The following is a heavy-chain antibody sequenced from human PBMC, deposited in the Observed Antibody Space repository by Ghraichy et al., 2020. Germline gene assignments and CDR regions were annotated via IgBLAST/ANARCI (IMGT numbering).Heavy chain of an antibody. J-gene: IGHJ4*02. V-gene: IGHV6-1*01. Sequence: ISGDSVSSNSAAWNWIRQSPSRGLEWLGRTYYMSKWYNEYALSVKSRITINADTSKNQLSLQLDSVTPEDTAVYYCAKWLHSESFFDSWGQGTLVTVSS. CDR3: AKWLHSESFFDS. D-gene: IGHD5-24*01. CDR2: TYYMSKWYN. CDR1: GDSVSSNSAA.